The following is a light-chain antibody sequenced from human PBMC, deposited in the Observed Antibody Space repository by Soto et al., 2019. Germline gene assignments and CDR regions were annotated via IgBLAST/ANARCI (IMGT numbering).Light chain of an antibody. Sequence: DIQMTQSPSSLSASVGDRVTITCRPSQGIGTALAWYQQKPGAVPKLLIHTASTLQSGVPSRFSGSGSGTDFTLTISSLQPEDVATYYYQKYDSAPTFGPGTKVEIK. CDR2: TAS. J-gene: IGKJ1*01. CDR1: QGIGTA. CDR3: QKYDSAPT. V-gene: IGKV1-27*01.